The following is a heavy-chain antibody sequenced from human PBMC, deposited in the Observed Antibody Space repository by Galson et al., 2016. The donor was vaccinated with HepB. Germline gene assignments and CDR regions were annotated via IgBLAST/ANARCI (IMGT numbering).Heavy chain of an antibody. V-gene: IGHV3-23*01. CDR2: ISGSGDPT. D-gene: IGHD2-2*01. J-gene: IGHJ5*02. CDR3: AKGNIVQVPAAPYA. CDR1: GFTFSNYA. Sequence: SLRLSCAASGFTFSNYAMSWVRQAPGKGLEWVSSISGSGDPTYDADAVRGRFTISRDNSRNTLSLQMDSLRAEDSAIYYRAKGNIVQVPAAPYAWGQGALVTVSS.